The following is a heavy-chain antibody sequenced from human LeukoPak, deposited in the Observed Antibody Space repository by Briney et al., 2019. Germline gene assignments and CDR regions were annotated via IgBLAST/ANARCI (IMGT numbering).Heavy chain of an antibody. Sequence: GGSLRLSCAASGFTFSSYVMSWVRQAPVKGLEWVSAISGSGGSTYYADSVKGRFTISRGNSKNTLYLQMNSLRADDSAVYYCARDPNGDYIGAFDFQRWGLGTLVTVSS. J-gene: IGHJ1*01. CDR2: ISGSGGST. D-gene: IGHD4-17*01. CDR3: ARDPNGDYIGAFDFQR. V-gene: IGHV3-23*01. CDR1: GFTFSSYV.